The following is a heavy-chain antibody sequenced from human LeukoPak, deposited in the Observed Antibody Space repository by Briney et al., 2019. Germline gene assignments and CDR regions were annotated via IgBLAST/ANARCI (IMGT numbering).Heavy chain of an antibody. J-gene: IGHJ4*02. CDR2: LNSSGGST. Sequence: GASVKLSCKPSGYIFTHYYIHWVREAPGQGLEWMGILNSSGGSTTYAQKFQGRITMTRDASTSTVYMELRSLRSEDTAVYYCARDRWELPYYFDYWGQGTLVTVSS. CDR1: GYIFTHYY. D-gene: IGHD1-26*01. V-gene: IGHV1-46*01. CDR3: ARDRWELPYYFDY.